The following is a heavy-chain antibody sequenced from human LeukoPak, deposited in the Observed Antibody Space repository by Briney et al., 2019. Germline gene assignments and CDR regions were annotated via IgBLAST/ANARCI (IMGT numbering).Heavy chain of an antibody. J-gene: IGHJ3*02. Sequence: GGSLRLSCAASGFTFNAYAMSWVRQAPGQGLEWISAITGSGSSTYYADSVKGRFTISRDNSKNTLYLQMNSLRAEDTAIYSCAKDRAVTRNLGVFDIWGQGTMVTVSS. CDR3: AKDRAVTRNLGVFDI. V-gene: IGHV3-23*01. CDR2: ITGSGSST. CDR1: GFTFNAYA. D-gene: IGHD4-17*01.